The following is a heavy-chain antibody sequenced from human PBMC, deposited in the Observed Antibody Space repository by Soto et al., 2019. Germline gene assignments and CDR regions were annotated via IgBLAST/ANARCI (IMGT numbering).Heavy chain of an antibody. J-gene: IGHJ3*02. V-gene: IGHV1-69*01. D-gene: IGHD3-22*01. CDR2: IIAIFGTA. CDR1: GGTFSSYA. CDR3: ARGTYYSDSSGSHAFDI. Sequence: QVQLVQSGAEVKKPGSSVKVSCKASGGTFSSYAISWVRQAPGQGLEWMGGIIAIFGTANYAQKCQGRVMITSDESTSTAYMELSSLSSEYTAVYSCARGTYYSDSSGSHAFDIWGQGTMVTVAS.